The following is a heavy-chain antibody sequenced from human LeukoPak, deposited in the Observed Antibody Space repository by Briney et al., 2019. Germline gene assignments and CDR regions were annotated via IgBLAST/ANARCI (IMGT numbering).Heavy chain of an antibody. D-gene: IGHD3-3*01. J-gene: IGHJ4*02. Sequence: GGSLRLSCAASGFTFSSYAMSWVRQAPGQGLEWVSAISGSGGSTYYADSVKGRFTISRDNSKNTLYLQMNSLRSEDTAVYYCAKWANYDFWSGYYIGLDYWGQGALVTVSS. CDR3: AKWANYDFWSGYYIGLDY. V-gene: IGHV3-23*01. CDR1: GFTFSSYA. CDR2: ISGSGGST.